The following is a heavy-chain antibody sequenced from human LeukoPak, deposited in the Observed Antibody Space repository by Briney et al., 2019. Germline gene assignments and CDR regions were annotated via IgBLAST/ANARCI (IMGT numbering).Heavy chain of an antibody. J-gene: IGHJ4*02. Sequence: PGGSLRLSCAASGFTFSSYGMHWVRQAPGKGLEWVAVISYDGSNKYYADSVKGRFTISRDNSKNTLYLQMNSLRAEDTAVYYCAKDRDDFWSGSYYFDYWGQGTLVTVSS. CDR2: ISYDGSNK. V-gene: IGHV3-30*18. D-gene: IGHD3-3*01. CDR1: GFTFSSYG. CDR3: AKDRDDFWSGSYYFDY.